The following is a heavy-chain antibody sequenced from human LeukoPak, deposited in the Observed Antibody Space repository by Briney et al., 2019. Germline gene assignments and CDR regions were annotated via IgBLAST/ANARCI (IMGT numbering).Heavy chain of an antibody. CDR1: GGSFSGYY. CDR3: ARDGYNYGLDRFDY. J-gene: IGHJ4*02. Sequence: SETLSLTCAVYGGSFSGYYWSWIRQPPGKGLEWIGSIYYSGSTYYNPSLKGRVTISVDMSKNQFSLRLSSVTAADTAVYYCARDGYNYGLDRFDYWGQGTLVTVSS. V-gene: IGHV4-34*01. CDR2: IYYSGST. D-gene: IGHD5-18*01.